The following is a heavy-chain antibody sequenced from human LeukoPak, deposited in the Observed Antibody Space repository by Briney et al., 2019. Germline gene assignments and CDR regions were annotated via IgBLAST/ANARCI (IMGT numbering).Heavy chain of an antibody. CDR2: ISAYNGNT. V-gene: IGHV1-18*01. CDR3: ARDALNYYDSSGYGWFDP. D-gene: IGHD3-22*01. J-gene: IGHJ5*02. Sequence: GASVKVSCKASGYTFTSYGISWVRQAPGQGLEWMGWISAYNGNTNYAQKLQGRVTMTTDTSTSTAYMELRSLRSDDTAVYDCARDALNYYDSSGYGWFDPWGQGTLVTVPS. CDR1: GYTFTSYG.